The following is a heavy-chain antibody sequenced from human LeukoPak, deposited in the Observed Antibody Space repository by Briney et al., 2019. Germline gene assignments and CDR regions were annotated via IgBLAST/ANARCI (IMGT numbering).Heavy chain of an antibody. J-gene: IGHJ5*02. CDR2: ISAYNGNT. Sequence: GASVKVSCKASGYTFTSYGISWVRQAPGQGLEWMGWISAYNGNTNYAQKLQGRVTITRNTSISTAYMELSSLRFEDTAVYYCARGLLGFMRSDYSNYWDNWFDPWGQGTLVTVSS. V-gene: IGHV1-18*01. CDR3: ARGLLGFMRSDYSNYWDNWFDP. CDR1: GYTFTSYG. D-gene: IGHD4-11*01.